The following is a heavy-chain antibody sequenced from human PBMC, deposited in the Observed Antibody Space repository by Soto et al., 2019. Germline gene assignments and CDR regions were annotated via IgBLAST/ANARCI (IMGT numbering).Heavy chain of an antibody. Sequence: QVHLQESGPGLVKPSETLSLTCTVSSGAISTYYWTWIRQPAGKGLEWIGRIYSSGSTKYNPSLQSRVTMSLDTSNIQFSLRLTSVTAADTAVYYCARGQRFSDWFDPWGQGTLVTVSS. D-gene: IGHD3-3*01. J-gene: IGHJ5*02. V-gene: IGHV4-4*07. CDR2: IYSSGST. CDR1: SGAISTYY. CDR3: ARGQRFSDWFDP.